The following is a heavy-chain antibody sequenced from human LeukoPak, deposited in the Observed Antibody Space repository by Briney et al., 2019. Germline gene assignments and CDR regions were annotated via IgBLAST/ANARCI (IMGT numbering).Heavy chain of an antibody. CDR1: GGSISSYY. D-gene: IGHD4-23*01. J-gene: IGHJ4*02. CDR2: INYSGTT. Sequence: SETLSLTCTVFGGSISSYYWSWIRQSPGKGLEWIGYINYSGTTNYNPSLKSRVSISVDTSQNQFSLKVSSVIAADTAMYYCARLDDGGPHIDYWGQGTLVTVSS. CDR3: ARLDDGGPHIDY. V-gene: IGHV4-59*08.